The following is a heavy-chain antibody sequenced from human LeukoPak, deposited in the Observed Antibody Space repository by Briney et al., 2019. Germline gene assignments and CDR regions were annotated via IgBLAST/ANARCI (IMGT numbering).Heavy chain of an antibody. CDR1: GYSFTSYW. D-gene: IGHD6-19*01. J-gene: IGHJ4*02. V-gene: IGHV5-51*01. CDR2: IYPGDSDT. CDR3: ARLSSSGWYYFDY. Sequence: GESLKITCKGSGYSFTSYWIGWVRHMPGKGLEWMGIIYPGDSDTRYSPSFQGQVTISADKSISTAYLQWSSLMASDTAMYYCARLSSSGWYYFDYWGQGTLVTVSS.